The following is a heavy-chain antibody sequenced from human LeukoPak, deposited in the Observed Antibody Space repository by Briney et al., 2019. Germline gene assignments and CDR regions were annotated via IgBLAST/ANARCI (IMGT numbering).Heavy chain of an antibody. J-gene: IGHJ4*02. CDR2: IIPIFGTA. CDR1: GGTFSSYA. V-gene: IGHV1-69*05. CDR3: ARDGSRYYYDSSGYYDY. D-gene: IGHD3-22*01. Sequence: ASVKVSCKASGGTFSSYAISWVRQAPGQGLEWMGRIIPIFGTANYAQKFQGRVTITTDESTSTAYMELSSLSSEDTAVYYCARDGSRYYYDSSGYYDYWGQGTLVTVSS.